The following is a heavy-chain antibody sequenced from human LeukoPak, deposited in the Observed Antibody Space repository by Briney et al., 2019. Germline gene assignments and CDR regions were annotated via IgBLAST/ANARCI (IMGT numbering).Heavy chain of an antibody. V-gene: IGHV3-15*01. CDR1: GFSFNTAW. CDR3: TTRGIAVSGLGY. Sequence: GGSLRLSCAASGFSFNTAWMNWDRQTPGKGLEWLGRIKSKTDDETAEYAAHVKGRFIISRDDSKNMLSLEMRSLRTEDTGVYYCTTRGIAVSGLGYWGRGTLVVVSS. CDR2: IKSKTDDETA. D-gene: IGHD6-19*01. J-gene: IGHJ4*02.